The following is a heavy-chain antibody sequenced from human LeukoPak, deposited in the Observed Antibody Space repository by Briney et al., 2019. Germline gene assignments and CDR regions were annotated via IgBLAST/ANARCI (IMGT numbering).Heavy chain of an antibody. CDR3: SRGDDSGNPYYYYGMDV. V-gene: IGHV1-46*01. J-gene: IGHJ6*02. CDR1: GYTFTSYY. Sequence: ASVKVSCKASGYTFTSYYMHWVRQAPGQGLEWMGIINPSGGSTSYAQKFQGRVTMTRDTTTSTVYMELSSLRSEDTAVYYCSRGDDSGNPYYYYGMDVWGQGTTVTVSS. CDR2: INPSGGST. D-gene: IGHD4-23*01.